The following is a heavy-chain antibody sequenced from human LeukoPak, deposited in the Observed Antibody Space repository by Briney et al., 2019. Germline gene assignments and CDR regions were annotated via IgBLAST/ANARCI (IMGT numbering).Heavy chain of an antibody. CDR2: INHSGST. CDR1: GGSFSGYY. Sequence: SETLSLTCAVYGGSFSGYYWSWMRQPPGKGLEWIGEINHSGSTNYNPSLKSRVTISVDTSKNQFSLKLSSVTAADTAVYYCARHRYSYGYGYWGQGTLVTVSS. J-gene: IGHJ4*02. V-gene: IGHV4-34*01. D-gene: IGHD5-18*01. CDR3: ARHRYSYGYGY.